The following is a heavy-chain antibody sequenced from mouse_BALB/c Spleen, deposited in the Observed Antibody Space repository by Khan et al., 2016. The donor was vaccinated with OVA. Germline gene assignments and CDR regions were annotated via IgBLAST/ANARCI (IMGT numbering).Heavy chain of an antibody. CDR1: GYTFTNYG. CDR2: INTYTGEP. J-gene: IGHJ4*01. V-gene: IGHV9-1*02. CDR3: AIESYYRYYYAMDY. D-gene: IGHD2-14*01. Sequence: LVESGPELKKPGETVKISCKASGYTFTNYGMNWVRQAPGKGLKWMGWINTYTGEPTYVDDFKGRFAFSLETSASTAYLQINNLKNEDLATYFCAIESYYRYYYAMDYWGQGTSVTVSS.